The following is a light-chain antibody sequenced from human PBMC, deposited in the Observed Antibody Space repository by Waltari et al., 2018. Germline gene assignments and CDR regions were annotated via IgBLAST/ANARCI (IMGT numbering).Light chain of an antibody. CDR3: QQYSSWPPLFT. CDR2: GSS. Sequence: EIVMTQSSATLSVSPGERDTLSCRASQSVSTNLAWYQHTPGQAPRLLIYGSSTRATGIPARFGGSGSGTDFALTISSLQSEDFAVYFCQQYSSWPPLFTFGPGTKVDIK. CDR1: QSVSTN. V-gene: IGKV3-15*01. J-gene: IGKJ3*01.